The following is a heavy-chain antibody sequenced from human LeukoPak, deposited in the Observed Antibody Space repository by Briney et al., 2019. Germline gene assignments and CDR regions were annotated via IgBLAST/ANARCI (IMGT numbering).Heavy chain of an antibody. CDR1: GFTFSSYS. CDR3: AKDGTARLRGYYFDY. Sequence: GRSLTLSCAASGFTFSSYSMNWVRQAPGRGLEWVSSISSSSSYIYYADSVKGRFTISRDNAKNSLYLQMNSLRAEDTAVYYCAKDGTARLRGYYFDYWGQGTLVTVSS. D-gene: IGHD1/OR15-1a*01. CDR2: ISSSSSYI. J-gene: IGHJ4*02. V-gene: IGHV3-21*01.